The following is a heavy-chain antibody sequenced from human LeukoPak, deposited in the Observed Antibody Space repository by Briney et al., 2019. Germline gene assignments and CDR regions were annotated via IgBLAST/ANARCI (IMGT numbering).Heavy chain of an antibody. CDR1: GGSMSSDY. Sequence: SETLSLTCTVSGGSMSSDYWSWIRQPAGKGLEWIGRIYSSGSVTYNPSLKSRVTISVDTSKNQFSLKLSSVTAADTAVYYCARVGKSSSWYNWFDPWGQGTLVTVSS. D-gene: IGHD6-13*01. CDR3: ARVGKSSSWYNWFDP. V-gene: IGHV4-4*07. CDR2: IYSSGSV. J-gene: IGHJ5*02.